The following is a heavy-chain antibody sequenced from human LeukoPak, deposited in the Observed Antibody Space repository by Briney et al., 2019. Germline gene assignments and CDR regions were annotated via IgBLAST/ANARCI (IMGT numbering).Heavy chain of an antibody. Sequence: GGSLRLSCAASGFTFSNYWMNWVRQAPGKGLEWVADIKQDGSETYYVGSVKGRFTISRDNAKNSLFLQMNSLRAEDTAVYYCAGVYSSLWAPSFDYWGQGALVTVSS. D-gene: IGHD3-22*01. V-gene: IGHV3-7*05. J-gene: IGHJ4*02. CDR1: GFTFSNYW. CDR2: IKQDGSET. CDR3: AGVYSSLWAPSFDY.